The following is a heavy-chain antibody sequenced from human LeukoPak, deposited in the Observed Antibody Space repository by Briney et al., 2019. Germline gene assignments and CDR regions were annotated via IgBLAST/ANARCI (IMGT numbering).Heavy chain of an antibody. J-gene: IGHJ4*02. V-gene: IGHV1-18*01. D-gene: IGHD6-13*01. CDR2: ISAYNGNT. Sequence: ASVKVSCKASGYTFTSYGISWVRQAPGQGLEWMGWISAYNGNTNYAQKLQGRVTMPRDPSTSTAYMELRRLRSDDTAVYYCARLESGYWYSSSWYLFDYWGQGTLVTVSS. CDR1: GYTFTSYG. CDR3: ARLESGYWYSSSWYLFDY.